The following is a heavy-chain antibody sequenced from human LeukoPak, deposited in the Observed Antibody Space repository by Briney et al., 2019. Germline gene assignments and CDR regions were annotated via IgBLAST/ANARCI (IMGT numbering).Heavy chain of an antibody. V-gene: IGHV3-30-3*01. Sequence: PGGSLRLSCAASGFTFSSYAMHWGRQAPGKGLEWVAVISYDGSNKYYADSVNGRFTISRDNSKNTLYLQMNSLRAEDTAVYYCARDLYSYGDFDYWGQGTLVTVSS. D-gene: IGHD5-18*01. CDR1: GFTFSSYA. CDR2: ISYDGSNK. CDR3: ARDLYSYGDFDY. J-gene: IGHJ4*02.